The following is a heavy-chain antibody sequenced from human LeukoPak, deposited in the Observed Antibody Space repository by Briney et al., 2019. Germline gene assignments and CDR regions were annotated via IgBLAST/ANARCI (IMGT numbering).Heavy chain of an antibody. Sequence: SVKVSCKASGGTFSSYAISWVRQAPGQGLEWMGGITPIFGTANYAQKFQGRVTITTDESTSTAYMELSSLRSEDTAVYYCARGGPSTIFGVVRVSSPFDYWGQGTLVTVSS. J-gene: IGHJ4*02. V-gene: IGHV1-69*05. CDR2: ITPIFGTA. CDR3: ARGGPSTIFGVVRVSSPFDY. D-gene: IGHD3-3*01. CDR1: GGTFSSYA.